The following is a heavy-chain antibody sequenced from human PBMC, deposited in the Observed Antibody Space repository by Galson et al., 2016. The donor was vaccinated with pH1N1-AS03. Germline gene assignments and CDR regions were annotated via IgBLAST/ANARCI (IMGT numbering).Heavy chain of an antibody. CDR2: TSVTGGST. CDR3: AKDRSSWPPGWGSVDS. Sequence: SLRLSCATSGFTFSSYGMTWVRQAPGKGLEWVSSTSVTGGSTYCADSVKGRFTISRDHSKNTLYPQMSSLRAEDTAVYYCAKDRSSWPPGWGSVDSWGQGTLVTVSS. CDR1: GFTFSSYG. V-gene: IGHV3-23*01. D-gene: IGHD6-13*01. J-gene: IGHJ4*02.